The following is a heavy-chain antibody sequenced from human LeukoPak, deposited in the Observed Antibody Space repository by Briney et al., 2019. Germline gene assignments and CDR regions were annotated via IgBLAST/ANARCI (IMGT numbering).Heavy chain of an antibody. CDR2: ISGSGGST. CDR3: ARDSVRYDSSGYYY. CDR1: GFTFSNYA. Sequence: PGGSLRLSCAASGFTFSNYAMSWVRQAPGKGLEWVSAISGSGGSTYYADSVKGRFTISRDNAKNSLYLQMNSLRAEDTAVYYCARDSVRYDSSGYYYWGQGTLVTVSS. D-gene: IGHD3-22*01. J-gene: IGHJ4*02. V-gene: IGHV3-23*01.